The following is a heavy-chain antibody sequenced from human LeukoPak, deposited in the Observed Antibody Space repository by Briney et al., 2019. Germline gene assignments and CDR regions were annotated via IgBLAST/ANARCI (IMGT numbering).Heavy chain of an antibody. Sequence: GGSLRLSCAASGFTFKKYWMNWVRQVPGKGLECLPNIKEDGSETYYADSVKGRFTISRDNPKNLLFLQINSLRVEDTAVYYCARETPRRGETRDGYRWGQGTLVTVSS. CDR1: GFTFKKYW. CDR2: IKEDGSET. CDR3: ARETPRRGETRDGYR. J-gene: IGHJ4*02. V-gene: IGHV3-7*01. D-gene: IGHD5-24*01.